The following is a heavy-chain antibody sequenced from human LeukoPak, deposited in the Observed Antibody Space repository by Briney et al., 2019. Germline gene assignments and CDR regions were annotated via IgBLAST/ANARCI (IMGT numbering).Heavy chain of an antibody. J-gene: IGHJ3*02. CDR3: ARVVVVAAWDAFDI. Sequence: SETLSLTCAVYGGSFSGYYWSWIRQPPGKGLEWIGYIYYSGSTNYNPSLKSRVTISVDTSKNQFSLKLSSVTAADTAVYYCARVVVVAAWDAFDIWGQGTMVTVSS. V-gene: IGHV4-59*01. CDR2: IYYSGST. D-gene: IGHD2-15*01. CDR1: GGSFSGYY.